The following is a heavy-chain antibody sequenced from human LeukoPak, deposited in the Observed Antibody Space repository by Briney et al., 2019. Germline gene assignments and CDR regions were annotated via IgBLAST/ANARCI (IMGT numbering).Heavy chain of an antibody. CDR1: GFTFSNYW. Sequence: PGGSLRLSCAASGFTFSNYWMSWVRQAPGKGLEWVSSISSSSTYIHYADSVEGRFTISRDNAKNSLYLQMNSLRDEDTAAYYCARGIPAAGTSWFDPWGQGTLVTVSS. CDR2: ISSSSTYI. J-gene: IGHJ5*02. D-gene: IGHD6-13*01. V-gene: IGHV3-21*01. CDR3: ARGIPAAGTSWFDP.